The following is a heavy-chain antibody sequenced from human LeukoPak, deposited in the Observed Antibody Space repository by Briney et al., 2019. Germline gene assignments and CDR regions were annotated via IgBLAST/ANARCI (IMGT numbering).Heavy chain of an antibody. Sequence: PGGSLRLSCAASGFTFDDYGMSWVRQAPGKGLEWVSGINWDGGGTGYAESVQGRFTISKDNAKISLYLQMNSLRAEDTALYYCARVLTPDYYYYMDVWGKGTTVTVSS. V-gene: IGHV3-20*04. J-gene: IGHJ6*03. D-gene: IGHD1-14*01. CDR1: GFTFDDYG. CDR2: INWDGGGT. CDR3: ARVLTPDYYYYMDV.